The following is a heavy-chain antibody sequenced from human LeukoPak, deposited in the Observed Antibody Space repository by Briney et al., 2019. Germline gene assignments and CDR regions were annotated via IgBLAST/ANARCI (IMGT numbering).Heavy chain of an antibody. J-gene: IGHJ4*02. CDR3: XXESYGDYPFFDY. D-gene: IGHD4-17*01. V-gene: IGHV3-21*04. CDR1: GFTFSSYS. Sequence: GGSLRLSCAASGFTFSSYSMNWVRQAPGKGLEWVSSISSSSSYIYYADSVKGRFTISGDNAKNSLYLQMNSLRAEDTALYYXXXESYGDYPFFDYWGQGTLVTVSS. CDR2: ISSSSSYI.